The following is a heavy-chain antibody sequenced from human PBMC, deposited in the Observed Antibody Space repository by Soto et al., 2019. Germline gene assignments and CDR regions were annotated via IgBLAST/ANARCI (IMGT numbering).Heavy chain of an antibody. J-gene: IGHJ5*02. Sequence: QVQLVQSGAEVKKPGASVKVSCKASGYTFTAYYMHWLRQAPGQGLELMGWINPNSGGTNYAQRFQGRVTVTNDTSISTTYMELSRLGSDDTAVYYCARGDFDRSGNYNAGWFAPWGQGTLVTVSS. CDR2: INPNSGGT. CDR3: ARGDFDRSGNYNAGWFAP. D-gene: IGHD3-22*01. V-gene: IGHV1-2*02. CDR1: GYTFTAYY.